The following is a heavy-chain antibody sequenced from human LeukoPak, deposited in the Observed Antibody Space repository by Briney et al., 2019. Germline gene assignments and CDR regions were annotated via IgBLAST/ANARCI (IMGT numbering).Heavy chain of an antibody. V-gene: IGHV4-39*01. CDR3: ARMATYYYDSREYYFDY. D-gene: IGHD3-22*01. J-gene: IGHJ4*02. Sequence: RTSETLSLTCTVSGGSISSSSYYWGWIRQPPGKGLEWIGSIYYSGSTYYNPSLKSRVTISVDTSKNQFSLKLSSVTAADTAVYYCARMATYYYDSREYYFDYWGQGTLVTVSS. CDR1: GGSISSSSYY. CDR2: IYYSGST.